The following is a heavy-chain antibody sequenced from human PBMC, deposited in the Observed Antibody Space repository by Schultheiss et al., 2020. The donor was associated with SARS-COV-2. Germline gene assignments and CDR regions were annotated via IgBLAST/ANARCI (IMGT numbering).Heavy chain of an antibody. CDR2: INHSGST. CDR3: ARVPYYPGGAFDI. D-gene: IGHD1-26*01. Sequence: SQTLSLTCAVSGGSFSGYYWSWIRQPPGKGLEWIGEINHSGSTNYNPSLKSRVTISVDTSKNQFSLKLSSVTAADTAVYYCARVPYYPGGAFDIWGQGTTVTVSS. V-gene: IGHV4-34*01. J-gene: IGHJ3*02. CDR1: GGSFSGYY.